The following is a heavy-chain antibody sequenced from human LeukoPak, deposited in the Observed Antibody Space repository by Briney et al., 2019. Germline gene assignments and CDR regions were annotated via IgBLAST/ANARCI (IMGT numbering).Heavy chain of an antibody. CDR1: GYTFTSNY. CDR2: INPSGGST. V-gene: IGHV1-46*01. Sequence: ASVKVSCKASGYTFTSNYMHWVRQAPGQGLEWMGVINPSGGSTSYAQKFQGRVTMTRDTSTSTVYMELSSLRSEDTAVYYCARDVISYYYDSSGSPIGSHFDYWGQGTLVTVSS. CDR3: ARDVISYYYDSSGSPIGSHFDY. D-gene: IGHD3-22*01. J-gene: IGHJ4*02.